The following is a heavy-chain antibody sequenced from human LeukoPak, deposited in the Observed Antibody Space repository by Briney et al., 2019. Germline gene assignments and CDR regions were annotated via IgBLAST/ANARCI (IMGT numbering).Heavy chain of an antibody. J-gene: IGHJ4*02. Sequence: GGSLRLSCAASGFTFSSYAMHWVRQAPGKGLEWVAVISYDGSNKYYADSVKGRFTISRDNSKNMLYLQMNSLRAEDTAVYYCARDPDGDYYFDYWGQGTLVTVSS. CDR3: ARDPDGDYYFDY. V-gene: IGHV3-30-3*01. D-gene: IGHD4-17*01. CDR2: ISYDGSNK. CDR1: GFTFSSYA.